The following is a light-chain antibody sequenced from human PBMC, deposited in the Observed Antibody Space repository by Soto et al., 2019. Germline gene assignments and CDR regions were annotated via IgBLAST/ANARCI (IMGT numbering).Light chain of an antibody. CDR3: QQYGSSPYT. V-gene: IGKV3-20*01. CDR1: QSVPTRY. CDR2: GAS. J-gene: IGKJ2*01. Sequence: EIVLTQSPGTLSLSPGERAALSCRASQSVPTRYLAWYRQKPGQAARLLIYGASSRATGIPDRFSGSGSGTDFTLAISRLEPEDFAVYYCQQYGSSPYTFGQGTTLEIK.